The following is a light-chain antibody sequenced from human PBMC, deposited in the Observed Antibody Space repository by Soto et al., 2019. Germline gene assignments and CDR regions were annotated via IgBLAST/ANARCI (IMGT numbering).Light chain of an antibody. V-gene: IGKV1-5*03. CDR1: QSISSL. Sequence: DIQMTQSPSTLSASVGDRVTITCRASQSISSLLAWYQQKPGKDPKRLIYKASCLESGVPSRVSGSGSGTECTLTISSLQPDDFATDDCQQSWTFGQGNKVEIK. CDR3: QQSWT. CDR2: KAS. J-gene: IGKJ1*01.